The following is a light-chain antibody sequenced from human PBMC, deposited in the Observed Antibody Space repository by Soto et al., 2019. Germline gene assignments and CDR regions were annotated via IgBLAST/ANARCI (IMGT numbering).Light chain of an antibody. Sequence: EIVLTQSPGTLSVSPGERATLFCRASQSVSSSYLAWYQQKPGQAPRLLIYDASNRATGIPARFSGSGSGTDFTLTISSLEPEDFAVYYCQQRSNWPWTFGQGTKVDIK. J-gene: IGKJ1*01. CDR2: DAS. CDR3: QQRSNWPWT. CDR1: QSVSSSY. V-gene: IGKV3D-20*02.